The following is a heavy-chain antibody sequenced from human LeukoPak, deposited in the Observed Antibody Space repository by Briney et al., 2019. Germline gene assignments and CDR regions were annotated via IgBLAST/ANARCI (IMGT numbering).Heavy chain of an antibody. J-gene: IGHJ5*02. D-gene: IGHD3-22*01. CDR2: IYTSGST. V-gene: IGHV4-4*07. CDR3: ARDGHYYDSSAPTFGNWFDP. Sequence: PSETLSLTCTVSGGYISSYYWSWIRQPAGKGLGWIGRIYTSGSTNYNPSLKSRITMSVDTSKNQFSLKLSSVTAADTAVYYCARDGHYYDSSAPTFGNWFDPWGQGILVTVSS. CDR1: GGYISSYY.